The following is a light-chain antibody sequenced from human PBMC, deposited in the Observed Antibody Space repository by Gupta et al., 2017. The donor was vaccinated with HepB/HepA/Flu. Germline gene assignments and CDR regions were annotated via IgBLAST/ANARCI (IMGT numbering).Light chain of an antibody. V-gene: IGKV3-20*01. CDR2: GAS. J-gene: IGKJ5*01. Sequence: EIVLTQSPGTLSLSPGERATLSCRASEFVSTRYLAWYQQKPGQTPRLLIYGASTRATDIPDRFSGSGSGTEFTLTISRREPEDFAMYYCQHEGNTPITFGQGTLLESK. CDR1: EFVSTRY. CDR3: QHEGNTPIT.